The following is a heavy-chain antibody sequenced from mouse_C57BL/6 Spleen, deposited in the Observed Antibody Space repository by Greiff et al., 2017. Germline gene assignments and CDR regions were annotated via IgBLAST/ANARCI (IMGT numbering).Heavy chain of an antibody. CDR2: INYDGSST. V-gene: IGHV5-16*01. CDR1: GFTFSDYY. J-gene: IGHJ1*03. CDR3: ARARYYGSSYGYFDV. D-gene: IGHD1-1*01. Sequence: EVQVVESEGGLVQPGSSMKLSCTASGFTFSDYYMAWVRQVPEKGLEWVANINYDGSSTYYLDSLKSRFIISRDNAKNILYLQMSSLKSEDTATYYCARARYYGSSYGYFDVWGTGTTVTVSS.